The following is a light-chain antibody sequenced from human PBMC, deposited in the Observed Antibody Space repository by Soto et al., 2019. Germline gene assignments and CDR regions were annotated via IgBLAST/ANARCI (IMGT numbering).Light chain of an antibody. CDR1: QSVGSY. V-gene: IGKV3-11*01. CDR2: DAS. J-gene: IGKJ4*01. CDR3: QQRTDWPLT. Sequence: ETVLTQSPATLSLSPGQRVTLSCRASQSVGSYLAWYQQKPGQAPRLLIYDASNRATGIPARFSGSGSGTDFSLTNTSLELEEFAVYFCQQRTDWPLTFGGGTKLEI.